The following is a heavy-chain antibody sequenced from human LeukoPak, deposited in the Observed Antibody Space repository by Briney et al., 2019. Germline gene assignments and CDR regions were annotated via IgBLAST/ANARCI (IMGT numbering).Heavy chain of an antibody. CDR2: ISSSSSYT. V-gene: IGHV3-11*06. J-gene: IGHJ6*02. CDR1: GFTFSDYY. Sequence: GGSLRLSCAASGFTFSDYYMSWIRQAPGKGLEWVSYISSSSSYTNYADSVKGRFTISRDNAKNSLYLQMNSLRAEDTAVYYCARHDCSSWHYYYYGMDVWGQGTTVTVSS. CDR3: ARHDCSSWHYYYYGMDV. D-gene: IGHD6-13*01.